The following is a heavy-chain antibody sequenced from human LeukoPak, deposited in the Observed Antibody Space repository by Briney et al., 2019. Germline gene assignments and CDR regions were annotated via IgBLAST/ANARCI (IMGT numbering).Heavy chain of an antibody. CDR3: AKDQRVTRGPCYYYMDV. V-gene: IGHV4-4*07. Sequence: SETLSLTCTVSGGSISSYYWSWIRQPAGKGLEWIGRIYTSGSTNYNPSLKSRVTMSVDTSKNQFSLKLSSVTAADTAVYYCAKDQRVTRGPCYYYMDVWGKGTTVTVSS. CDR2: IYTSGST. J-gene: IGHJ6*03. D-gene: IGHD4-17*01. CDR1: GGSISSYY.